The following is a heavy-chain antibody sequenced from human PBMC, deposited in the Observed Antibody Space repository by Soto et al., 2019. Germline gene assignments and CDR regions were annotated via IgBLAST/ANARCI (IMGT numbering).Heavy chain of an antibody. D-gene: IGHD2-21*02. CDR3: ARVLLSATVVTPALASLDI. Sequence: GASVKVSCKASGYTFTGYYMHWVRQAPGQGLEWMGWINPNSGGTNYAQKFQGWVTMTRDTSISTAYMELSRLRSDDTAVYYFARVLLSATVVTPALASLDIWGQGTMVTVSS. J-gene: IGHJ3*02. CDR2: INPNSGGT. CDR1: GYTFTGYY. V-gene: IGHV1-2*04.